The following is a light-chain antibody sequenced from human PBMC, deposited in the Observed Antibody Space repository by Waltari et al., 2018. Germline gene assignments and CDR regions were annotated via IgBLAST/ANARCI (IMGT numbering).Light chain of an antibody. Sequence: SSELPQDPAVSVALGQTVRIPCRGDSPRSNYASWYQQRPGQAPFLVLYGHDNRPSGIPDRFSGSTSGNTASLTITRAQAEDAGVYYCLSRDSSSTRVFGGGTTLTV. CDR2: GHD. CDR3: LSRDSSSTRV. J-gene: IGLJ3*02. CDR1: SPRSNY. V-gene: IGLV3-19*01.